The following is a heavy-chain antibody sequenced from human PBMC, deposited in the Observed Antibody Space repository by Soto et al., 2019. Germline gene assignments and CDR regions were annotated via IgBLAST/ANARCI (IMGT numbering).Heavy chain of an antibody. CDR2: IKSKTDGGTT. V-gene: IGHV3-15*01. J-gene: IGHJ4*02. CDR1: GFTFSNAW. D-gene: IGHD3-3*01. CDR3: AKGITIFGVVIISFDY. Sequence: PGGSLRLSCAASGFTFSNAWMSWVRQAPGKGLEWVGRIKSKTDGGTTDYAAPVKGRFTISRDNSKNTLYLQMNSLRAEDTAVYYCAKGITIFGVVIISFDYWGQGTLVTVSS.